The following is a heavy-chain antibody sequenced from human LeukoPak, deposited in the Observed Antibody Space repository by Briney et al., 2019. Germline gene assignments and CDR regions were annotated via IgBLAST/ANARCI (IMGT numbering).Heavy chain of an antibody. Sequence: ASVKVSCKASGGTFSSYAISWVRQAPGQGLEWMGGIIPIFGTANYAQKFQGRVTITTDESTSTAYMELSSLRSEDTAVYYCAREGSGWQGTRGSSYYFDYWGQGTLVTVSS. D-gene: IGHD3-10*01. J-gene: IGHJ4*02. V-gene: IGHV1-69*05. CDR2: IIPIFGTA. CDR3: AREGSGWQGTRGSSYYFDY. CDR1: GGTFSSYA.